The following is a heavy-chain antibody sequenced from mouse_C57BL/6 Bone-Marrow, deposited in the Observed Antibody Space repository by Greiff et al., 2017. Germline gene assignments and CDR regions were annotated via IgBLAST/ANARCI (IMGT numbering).Heavy chain of an antibody. V-gene: IGHV7-1*01. CDR1: GFTFSDFY. CDR3: ARVLLYYAMDY. CDR2: SRNKANDYTT. Sequence: EVKLVESGGGLVQSGRSLRLSCATSGFTFSDFYMEWVRQAPGKGLEWIAASRNKANDYTTEYSASVKGRFIVSRDTSQSILYLQMNALRAEDTAIYYCARVLLYYAMDYWGQGTSVTVSS. J-gene: IGHJ4*01.